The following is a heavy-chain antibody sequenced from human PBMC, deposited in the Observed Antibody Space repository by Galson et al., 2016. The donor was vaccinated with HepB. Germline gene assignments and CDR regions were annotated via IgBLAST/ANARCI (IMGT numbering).Heavy chain of an antibody. CDR3: ARRTSSSGWYLLD. CDR2: SRNKANSYTT. CDR1: GFTFSDHY. J-gene: IGHJ4*02. D-gene: IGHD6-19*01. V-gene: IGHV3-72*01. Sequence: SLRLPCAASGFTFSDHYMDWVRQAPGKGLEWVGRSRNKANSYTTEYAATVKGRFTISRDDSKNPLYLQMNSLITEDTAVYYCARRTSSSGWYLLDWGQGTLVTVSS.